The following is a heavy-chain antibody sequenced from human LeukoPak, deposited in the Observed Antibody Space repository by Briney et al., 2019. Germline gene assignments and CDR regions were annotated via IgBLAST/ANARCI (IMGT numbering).Heavy chain of an antibody. D-gene: IGHD3-16*02. J-gene: IGHJ4*02. CDR2: INPISGAT. Sequence: GASVKVSCKTSGYTFTRYYMQWVRQAPGHGLEWMGIINPISGATDYAQKFQGRVTMTRDTSTSTVYMELSSLRSEDTAMHYCARLPYRDGVAQDYWGQGTLVTVSP. CDR1: GYTFTRYY. CDR3: ARLPYRDGVAQDY. V-gene: IGHV1-46*01.